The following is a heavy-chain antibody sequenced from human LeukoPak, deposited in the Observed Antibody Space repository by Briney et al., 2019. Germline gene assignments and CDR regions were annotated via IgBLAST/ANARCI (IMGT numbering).Heavy chain of an antibody. D-gene: IGHD3-22*01. CDR3: ARHSDYYDSYFDY. V-gene: IGHV4-39*01. J-gene: IGHJ4*02. Sequence: SETLSLTCTVSGVSISISSYYWGWIRQPPGKGLEWIGSIYYSGSTYYNPSLKSRVTISVDTSKNQFSLKLSSVTAADTAVYYCARHSDYYDSYFDYWGQGTLVTVSS. CDR2: IYYSGST. CDR1: GVSISISSYY.